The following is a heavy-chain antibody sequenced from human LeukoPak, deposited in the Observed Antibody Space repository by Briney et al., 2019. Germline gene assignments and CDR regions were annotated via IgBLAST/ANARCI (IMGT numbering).Heavy chain of an antibody. Sequence: PSETLSLTCTVSGGSISNYYWSWIRQPPGKGLEWIGYIYYSGSTNYKPSLKSRVTISVDTSKNQFSLKLSSVTAADTAVYYCARGPYGDLDHWGQGTLVTVSS. CDR3: ARGPYGDLDH. CDR2: IYYSGST. D-gene: IGHD4-17*01. CDR1: GGSISNYY. J-gene: IGHJ4*02. V-gene: IGHV4-59*01.